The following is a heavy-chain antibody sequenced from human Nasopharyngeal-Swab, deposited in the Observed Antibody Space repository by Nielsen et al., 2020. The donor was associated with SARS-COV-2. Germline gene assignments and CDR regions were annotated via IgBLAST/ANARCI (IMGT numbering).Heavy chain of an antibody. V-gene: IGHV1-24*01. Sequence: ASVKVSCKVSGYTLTESSMHWVRQAPGKGLEWMGGFDPEDGGRFSAQRFQGRVTMTEDTSTDTAYMELSSLRSEDTAVYYCATQKLWSSGFDIWGQGTMVTVSS. J-gene: IGHJ3*02. CDR2: FDPEDGGR. CDR3: ATQKLWSSGFDI. CDR1: GYTLTESS. D-gene: IGHD3-10*01.